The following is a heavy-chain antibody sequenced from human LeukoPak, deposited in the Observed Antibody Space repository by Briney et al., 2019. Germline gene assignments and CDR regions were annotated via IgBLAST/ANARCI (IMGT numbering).Heavy chain of an antibody. CDR2: INHSEST. CDR3: ASIAAAGTLDY. J-gene: IGHJ4*02. CDR1: GGSFSGYY. V-gene: IGHV4-34*01. Sequence: SETLSLTCAVYGGSFSGYYWSWIRQPPGKGLEWIGEINHSESTNYNPSLKSRVTISVDTSKNQFSLKLSSVTAADTAVYYCASIAAAGTLDYWGQGTLVTVSS. D-gene: IGHD6-13*01.